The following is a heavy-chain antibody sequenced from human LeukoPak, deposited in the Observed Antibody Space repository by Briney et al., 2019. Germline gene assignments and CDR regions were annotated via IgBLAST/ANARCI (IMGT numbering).Heavy chain of an antibody. D-gene: IGHD3-10*01. Sequence: GRSLRLSCAASGFTFSSYTIHWVRQAPGKGLEWMTLISHDGRNKNYADSVKGRFTISRDNSKETLYLEVNSLRPEDTAVYYCARGSHQDYFGSMTYLFDYWGQGILVTVSS. CDR1: GFTFSSYT. J-gene: IGHJ4*02. CDR3: ARGSHQDYFGSMTYLFDY. V-gene: IGHV3-30*04. CDR2: ISHDGRNK.